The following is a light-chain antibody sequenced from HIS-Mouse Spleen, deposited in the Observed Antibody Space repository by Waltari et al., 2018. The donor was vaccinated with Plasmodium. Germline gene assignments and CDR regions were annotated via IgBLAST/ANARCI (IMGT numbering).Light chain of an antibody. CDR2: SNN. CDR1: SSNTGSNT. CDR3: AAWDDSLNGPV. V-gene: IGLV1-44*01. Sequence: QSVLTQPPSASGTPGQRVTIPCPGSSSNTGSNTLNWYQQPPGTAPKLLIYSNNQRPSGVPDRFSGSKSGTSASLAISGLQSEDEADYYCAAWDDSLNGPVFGGGTKLTVL. J-gene: IGLJ2*01.